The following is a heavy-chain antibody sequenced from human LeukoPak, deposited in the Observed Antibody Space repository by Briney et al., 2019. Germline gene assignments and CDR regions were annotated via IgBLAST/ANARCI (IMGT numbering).Heavy chain of an antibody. J-gene: IGHJ4*02. D-gene: IGHD4/OR15-4a*01. Sequence: GGSLRLSCAASGFIFSSLAMTWVRQAPGKGLEWVSTINAVDANTYYADSVKGRFTVSRDNSRNTLYLQMNSLRAEDTAVYYCAKQFPGASWGQGTLVIVSS. CDR2: INAVDANT. CDR1: GFIFSSLA. V-gene: IGHV3-23*01. CDR3: AKQFPGAS.